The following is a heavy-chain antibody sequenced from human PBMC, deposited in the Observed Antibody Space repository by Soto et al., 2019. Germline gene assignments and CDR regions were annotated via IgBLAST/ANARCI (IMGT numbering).Heavy chain of an antibody. CDR1: GFTFSNYA. Sequence: GGSLRLSCAASGFTFSNYAMTWVRQAPGKGLEWVSGVTRGGSAYYADSVKGRFTISRDNSKNTVFLQMNSLRAEDTAIYYCAKDDCSICNGPAYNFDMDVWGQGTTVTSP. CDR3: AKDDCSICNGPAYNFDMDV. V-gene: IGHV3-23*01. CDR2: VTRGGSA. D-gene: IGHD2-15*01. J-gene: IGHJ6*02.